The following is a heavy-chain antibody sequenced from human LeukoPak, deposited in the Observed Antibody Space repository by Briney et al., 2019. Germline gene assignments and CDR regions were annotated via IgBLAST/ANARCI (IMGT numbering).Heavy chain of an antibody. J-gene: IGHJ4*02. D-gene: IGHD5-24*01. Sequence: ASVKVSCKASGYTFTGYYMHWVRQAPGQGLEWMGWINPNSGGTNYAQKFQGRVTMTRDTSISTAYMELSRLRSDDTAVYYYARAERSRWLQFNWGQGTLVTVSS. CDR1: GYTFTGYY. V-gene: IGHV1-2*02. CDR2: INPNSGGT. CDR3: ARAERSRWLQFN.